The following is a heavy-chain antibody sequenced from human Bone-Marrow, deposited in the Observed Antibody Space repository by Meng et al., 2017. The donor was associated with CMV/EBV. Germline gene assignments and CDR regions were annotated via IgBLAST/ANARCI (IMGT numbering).Heavy chain of an antibody. J-gene: IGHJ6*02. Sequence: ASVKVSCKASGYTFTSYDINGVRQATGQGLEWMGWMNPNSGNTGYAQKFQGRVTMTRNTSISTAYMELSSLRSEDTAVYYCARVARPTLFYDFWSGYYGGGYYYGIDVWGQGTTVTVSS. V-gene: IGHV1-8*01. CDR3: ARVARPTLFYDFWSGYYGGGYYYGIDV. CDR2: MNPNSGNT. D-gene: IGHD3-3*01. CDR1: GYTFTSYD.